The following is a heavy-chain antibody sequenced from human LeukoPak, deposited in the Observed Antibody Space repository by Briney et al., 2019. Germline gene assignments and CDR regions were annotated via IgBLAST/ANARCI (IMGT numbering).Heavy chain of an antibody. CDR2: ISCEGGSI. Sequence: PGGSLRLSCAASGFMFDDYIMFWVRQAPGKSLEWVSLISCEGGSIFYADSVKGRFTISRDNSKNSLYLQMNSLRTEDTGLYYCVKDLIDGYSLWGQGTLLTVSS. D-gene: IGHD3-22*01. CDR3: VKDLIDGYSL. V-gene: IGHV3-43*01. J-gene: IGHJ4*02. CDR1: GFMFDDYI.